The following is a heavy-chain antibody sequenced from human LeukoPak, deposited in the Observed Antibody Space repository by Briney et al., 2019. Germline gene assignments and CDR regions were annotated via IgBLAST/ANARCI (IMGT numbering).Heavy chain of an antibody. Sequence: PGGSLRLSCAASGFTFSTYWMSWVRQAPGKGLEWVAVISYDGSNKYYADSVKGRFTISRDNSKNTLYLQMNSLRAEDTAVYYCAKISAVTSDYWGQGTLVTVSS. J-gene: IGHJ4*02. CDR2: ISYDGSNK. V-gene: IGHV3-30*18. CDR1: GFTFSTYW. CDR3: AKISAVTSDY. D-gene: IGHD4-23*01.